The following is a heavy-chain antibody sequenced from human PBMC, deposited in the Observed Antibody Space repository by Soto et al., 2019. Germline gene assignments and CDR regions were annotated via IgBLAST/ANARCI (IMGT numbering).Heavy chain of an antibody. V-gene: IGHV4-4*07. CDR2: IYATGTT. D-gene: IGHD1-1*01. J-gene: IGHJ5*02. CDR1: GDSFSSYY. CDR3: VRDGTKTLRDWFDP. Sequence: SETLSLTCTVSGDSFSSYYWSWIRKSAGKGLEWIGRIYATGTTDYNPSLKSRVMMSVDTSKKQFSLKLRSVTAADTAVYYCVRDGTKTLRDWFDPWGQGISVTVSS.